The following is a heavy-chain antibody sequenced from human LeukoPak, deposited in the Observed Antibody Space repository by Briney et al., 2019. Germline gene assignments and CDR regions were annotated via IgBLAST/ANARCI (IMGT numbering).Heavy chain of an antibody. V-gene: IGHV3-21*01. Sequence: GGSLRLSCAASGFTFSTYSMAWVRQALGKGLEWVSSISPDSNYIYYADSLKGRFTISRDNAKISLYLQMNSLRADDTAVYYCARVALGVAGVLTFDYWGRGTLVIVSS. CDR3: ARVALGVAGVLTFDY. J-gene: IGHJ4*02. CDR1: GFTFSTYS. D-gene: IGHD6-19*01. CDR2: ISPDSNYI.